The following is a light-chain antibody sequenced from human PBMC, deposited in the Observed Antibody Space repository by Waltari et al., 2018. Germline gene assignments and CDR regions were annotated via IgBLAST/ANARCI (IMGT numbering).Light chain of an antibody. CDR3: SSYTSSNTWV. CDR1: RSNVRGYAY. J-gene: IGLJ3*02. Sequence: QSALTQPASVPGSPGPSITISCTGTRSNVRGYAYFHWYQQHPRKAPNFMINDVASRPSGVSNRFSGAKSGNTADLTISGLRAEDEADYHCSSYTSSNTWVFGGGTKVTVL. V-gene: IGLV2-14*03. CDR2: DVA.